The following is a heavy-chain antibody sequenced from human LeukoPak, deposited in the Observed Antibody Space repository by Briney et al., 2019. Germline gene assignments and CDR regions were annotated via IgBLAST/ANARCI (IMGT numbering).Heavy chain of an antibody. CDR3: ASGYCSGGSRQTTNSPFDY. J-gene: IGHJ4*02. CDR2: INSDGSST. D-gene: IGHD2-15*01. V-gene: IGHV3-74*01. CDR1: GFTFSSFW. Sequence: GGSLRLSCAASGFTFSSFWMHWVRQAPGKGLVWVSRINSDGSSTTYADSVKGRFTISRDNAKNTLYLQMNSLRAEDTAVYYCASGYCSGGSRQTTNSPFDYWGQGTLVTVSS.